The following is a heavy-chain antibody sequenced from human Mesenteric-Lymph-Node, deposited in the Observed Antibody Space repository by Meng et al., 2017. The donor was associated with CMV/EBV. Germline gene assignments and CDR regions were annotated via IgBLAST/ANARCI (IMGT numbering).Heavy chain of an antibody. CDR2: INHSGST. V-gene: IGHV4-34*01. D-gene: IGHD6-6*01. J-gene: IGHJ2*01. CDR3: ARVKKYSRKHDL. CDR1: GFTFSSFE. Sequence: ESLKISCAASGFTFSSFEMNWVRQAPGKGLEWIGEINHSGSTNYNPSLKSRVTISVDTSKNQFSLKLSSVTAADTAVYYCARVKKYSRKHDLWGRGTLVTVSS.